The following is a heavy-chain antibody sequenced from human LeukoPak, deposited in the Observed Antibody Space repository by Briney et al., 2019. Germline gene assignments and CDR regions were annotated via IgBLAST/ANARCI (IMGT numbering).Heavy chain of an antibody. Sequence: SETLSLTCTVSGGSISSSNYYWGWIRQPPGKGLEWIGSIYYSGYTYYNPSLKSRVTISVDTSKNQFSLKVSSVTAADTAVYYCASGYYYGSGSYSSIADYWGQGTLVTVSS. CDR3: ASGYYYGSGSYSSIADY. J-gene: IGHJ4*02. V-gene: IGHV4-39*01. CDR2: IYYSGYT. CDR1: GGSISSSNYY. D-gene: IGHD3-10*01.